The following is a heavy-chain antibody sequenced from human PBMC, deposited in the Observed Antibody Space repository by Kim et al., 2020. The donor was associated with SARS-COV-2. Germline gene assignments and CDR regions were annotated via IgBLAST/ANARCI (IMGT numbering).Heavy chain of an antibody. V-gene: IGHV1-69*04. J-gene: IGHJ4*02. CDR2: IIPILGIA. D-gene: IGHD4-17*01. CDR3: VRIYGGNSGLDY. CDR1: GGTFSSYA. Sequence: SVKVSCKASGGTFSSYAISWVRQAPGQGLEWMGRIIPILGIANYAQKFQGRVTITADKSTSTAYMELSSLRSEDTAVYYCVRIYGGNSGLDYWGQGTLVTVSS.